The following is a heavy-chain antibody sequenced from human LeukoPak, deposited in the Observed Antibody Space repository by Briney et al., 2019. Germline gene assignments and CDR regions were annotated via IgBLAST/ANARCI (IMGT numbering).Heavy chain of an antibody. V-gene: IGHV4-34*01. CDR2: INHSGST. CDR1: GGSFSGYY. CDR3: ARMKYRGATEAYYMDV. J-gene: IGHJ6*03. Sequence: SETLSLTCAVYGGSFSGYYWSWIRQPPGKGLEWIGEINHSGSTNYNPSLKSRVTISVDTSKNQFSLKLSSVTAADTAVYYCARMKYRGATEAYYMDVWGKGTTVTVSS. D-gene: IGHD1-26*01.